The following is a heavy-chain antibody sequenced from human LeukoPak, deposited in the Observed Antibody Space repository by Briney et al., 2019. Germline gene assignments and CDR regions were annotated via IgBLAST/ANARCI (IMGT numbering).Heavy chain of an antibody. Sequence: GGSLRLPCAASGFTFSSYAMNWVRQAPEKGLEWVSVISASGGTTYYADSVKGRFTISRDNSKNTLYLQMSNLSAEDTALYYCAITSGGLLGQFDSWGQGTLVTVSS. CDR3: AITSGGLLGQFDS. CDR1: GFTFSSYA. CDR2: ISASGGTT. D-gene: IGHD1-26*01. J-gene: IGHJ4*02. V-gene: IGHV3-23*01.